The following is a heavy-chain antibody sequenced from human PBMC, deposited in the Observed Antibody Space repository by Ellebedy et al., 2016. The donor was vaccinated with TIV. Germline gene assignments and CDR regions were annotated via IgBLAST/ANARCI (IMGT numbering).Heavy chain of an antibody. CDR3: ARGGVVAGADY. J-gene: IGHJ4*02. V-gene: IGHV3-7*03. D-gene: IGHD6-19*01. CDR1: GFTFRNYW. Sequence: GESLKISRAASGFTFRNYWMNWVRQAPGKGLEWVANINQDGSAKYYVDSVKGRFTISRDNAKNSLYLQMNSLRGEDTAVYYCARGGVVAGADYWGQGTLVTVSS. CDR2: INQDGSAK.